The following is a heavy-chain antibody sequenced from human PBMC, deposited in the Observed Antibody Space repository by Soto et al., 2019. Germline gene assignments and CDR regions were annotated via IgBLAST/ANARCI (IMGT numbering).Heavy chain of an antibody. V-gene: IGHV1-69*12. J-gene: IGHJ4*02. CDR2: IIPIFGTA. D-gene: IGHD3-22*01. CDR1: GGTFSSYA. CDR3: ARGPYDSSILPFAY. Sequence: QVQLVQSGAEVKKPGSSVKVSCKASGGTFSSYAISWVRQAPGQGLEWMGGIIPIFGTANYAQKFQGRVTITADESTSTAYMELSSLRSEDTAVYYCARGPYDSSILPFAYWGQGTLVTVSS.